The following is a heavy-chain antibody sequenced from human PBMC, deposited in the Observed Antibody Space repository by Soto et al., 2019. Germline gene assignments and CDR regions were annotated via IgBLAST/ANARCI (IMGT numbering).Heavy chain of an antibody. J-gene: IGHJ3*02. D-gene: IGHD3-16*02. CDR3: ARELYDYVWGSYRYYAFDI. CDR1: GGSVSSGSYY. Sequence: SETLSLTCTVSGGSVSSGSYYWSWIRQPPGKGLEWIGYIYYSGSTNYNPSLKSRVTISVDTSKNQFSLKLSSVTAADTAVYYCARELYDYVWGSYRYYAFDIWGQGTMVTISS. V-gene: IGHV4-61*01. CDR2: IYYSGST.